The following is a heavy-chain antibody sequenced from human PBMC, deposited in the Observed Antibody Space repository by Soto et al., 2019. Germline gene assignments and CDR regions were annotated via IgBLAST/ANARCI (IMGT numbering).Heavy chain of an antibody. CDR2: IGGSRGNT. Sequence: GGSLRLSCAASGFTFSNYAMSWVRQAPGKGLEWVSSIGGSRGNTYYADSVKGRFTISRDNSKNTLYLQLNSLRAEDTAVYYCAKGYGDYVAYFHYWGQGTLVTVSS. CDR1: GFTFSNYA. CDR3: AKGYGDYVAYFHY. J-gene: IGHJ1*01. D-gene: IGHD4-17*01. V-gene: IGHV3-23*01.